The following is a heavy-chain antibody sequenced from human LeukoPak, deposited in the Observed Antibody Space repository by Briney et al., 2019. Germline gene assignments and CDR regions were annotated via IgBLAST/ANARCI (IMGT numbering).Heavy chain of an antibody. CDR3: ARDQRSLFDV. CDR2: IYYSGST. V-gene: IGHV4-39*07. Sequence: SETLSLTCTVSGGSISSSSYYWGWIRQPPGKGLEWIGSIYYSGSTYHNPSLKSRVTISIDTSKKQFSLKLTSVTAADTAVYYCARDQRSLFDVWGQGSLVTVSS. J-gene: IGHJ4*02. CDR1: GGSISSSSYY. D-gene: IGHD1-26*01.